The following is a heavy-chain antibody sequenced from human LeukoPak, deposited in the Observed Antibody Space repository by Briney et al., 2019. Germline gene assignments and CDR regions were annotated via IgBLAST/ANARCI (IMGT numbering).Heavy chain of an antibody. CDR1: GFTFSSYG. D-gene: IGHD6-19*01. V-gene: IGHV3-30*02. Sequence: GGSLRLSCAASGFTFSSYGMHWVRQAPGKGLEWVAFIRYDGSNEYYADSVKGRLTISRDNSKNTLYLQMNSLRAEDTAVYFCARRSGVAVAGAFDYWGQGTLVTVSS. CDR3: ARRSGVAVAGAFDY. J-gene: IGHJ4*02. CDR2: IRYDGSNE.